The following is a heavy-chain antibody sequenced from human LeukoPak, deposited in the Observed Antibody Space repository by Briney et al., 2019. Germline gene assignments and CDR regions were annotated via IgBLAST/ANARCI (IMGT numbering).Heavy chain of an antibody. CDR2: ISYDGSNK. CDR1: GFTFSSYA. Sequence: PGGSLRLSCAASGFTFSSYAMHWVRQAPGKGLEWVAVISYDGSNKYYADSVKGRFTISRDNSKNTLYLQMNSLRAEDTAVYYCARDHRDSGSYRLFDYWGQGTLVTVSS. D-gene: IGHD1-26*01. V-gene: IGHV3-30*04. CDR3: ARDHRDSGSYRLFDY. J-gene: IGHJ4*02.